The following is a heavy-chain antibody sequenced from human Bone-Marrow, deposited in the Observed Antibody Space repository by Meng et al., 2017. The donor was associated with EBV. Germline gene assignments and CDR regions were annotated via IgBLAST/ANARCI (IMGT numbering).Heavy chain of an antibody. V-gene: IGHV4-30-4*01. Sequence: QEQLQESGPGLVKPSQTLSLTCAVSGGSISSGGYYWSWIRQPPGKGLEWIGYIYYSGSTYYNPSLKSRVTISVDTSKNQFSLKLSSVTAADTAVYYCASGSTAAGTDYWGQGTLVTVSS. CDR3: ASGSTAAGTDY. CDR1: GGSISSGGYY. CDR2: IYYSGST. D-gene: IGHD6-13*01. J-gene: IGHJ4*02.